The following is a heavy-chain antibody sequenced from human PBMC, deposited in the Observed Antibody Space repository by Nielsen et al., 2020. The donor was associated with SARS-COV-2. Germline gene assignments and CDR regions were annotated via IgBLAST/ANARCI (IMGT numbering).Heavy chain of an antibody. CDR1: GGPITDYF. CDR3: ARDWSRAFDV. Sequence: ETLSLTCTVSGGPITDYFWSWVRQVPGKGLEWVADIKPDGSEKVYVDSVKGRFTISRDNAKNSMSLQMNSLRVEDTAVYYCARDWSRAFDVWGQGTMVTVSS. J-gene: IGHJ3*01. V-gene: IGHV3-7*01. CDR2: IKPDGSEK.